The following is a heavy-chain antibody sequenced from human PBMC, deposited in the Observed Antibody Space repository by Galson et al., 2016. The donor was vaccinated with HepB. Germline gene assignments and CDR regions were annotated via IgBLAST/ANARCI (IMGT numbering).Heavy chain of an antibody. CDR3: TTGTPGDV. J-gene: IGHJ3*01. V-gene: IGHV3-15*01. Sequence: SLRLSCAASGLTFSNAWMSWVRQTPGKGLEWLGRIKSKTDGGTAEYAAPVKGRFTTSRDDSSSTLFLQMDSLTTEDTAVYYCTTGTPGDVWGQGTMVTVSS. D-gene: IGHD1-1*01. CDR2: IKSKTDGGTA. CDR1: GLTFSNAW.